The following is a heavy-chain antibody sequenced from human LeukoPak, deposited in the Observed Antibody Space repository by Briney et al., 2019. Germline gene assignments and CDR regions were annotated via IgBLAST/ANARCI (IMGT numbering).Heavy chain of an antibody. CDR3: AKGHVGGSYLLGY. Sequence: GGSLRLSCAASGFTFSSYGMHWVRQAPGKGLEWVAVIWYDGSNKYYADSVKGRFTISRDNSKNTLYLQMNSLRAEDTAVYYCAKGHVGGSYLLGYWGQGTLVTVSS. D-gene: IGHD1-26*01. CDR2: IWYDGSNK. J-gene: IGHJ4*02. CDR1: GFTFSSYG. V-gene: IGHV3-33*06.